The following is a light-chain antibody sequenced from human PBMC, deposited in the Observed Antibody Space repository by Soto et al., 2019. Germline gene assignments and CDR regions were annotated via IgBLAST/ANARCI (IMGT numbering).Light chain of an antibody. Sequence: DIGMTQSPLSLPVTPGEPASISCRSSQSLLHSNGYNYLDWYLQKPGQSPQLLIYLGSNRASGVPDRFSGSGSGTDFTLKISRVEAEDVGVYYCMQALQPPIVINDVSSAKYTVGQGTKLEIK. V-gene: IGKV2-28*01. J-gene: IGKJ2*01. CDR2: LGS. CDR3: MQALQPPIVINDVSSAKYT. CDR1: QSLLHSNGYNY.